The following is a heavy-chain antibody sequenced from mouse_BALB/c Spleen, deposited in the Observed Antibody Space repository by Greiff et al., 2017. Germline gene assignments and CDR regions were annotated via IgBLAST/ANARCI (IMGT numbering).Heavy chain of an antibody. D-gene: IGHD1-1*01. V-gene: IGHV1S135*01. J-gene: IGHJ2*01. CDR2: IDPYNGGT. CDR3: ARDYGSSLDY. CDR1: GYSFTGYN. Sequence: VQLKQSGPELGKPGASVKISCKASGYSFTGYNMYWVKQSHRKSLEWIGYIDPYNGGTSYNQKSKGKATLTVDKSSSTAYMHLNSLTSEDSAIYYCARDYGSSLDYWGQGTTLTVSS.